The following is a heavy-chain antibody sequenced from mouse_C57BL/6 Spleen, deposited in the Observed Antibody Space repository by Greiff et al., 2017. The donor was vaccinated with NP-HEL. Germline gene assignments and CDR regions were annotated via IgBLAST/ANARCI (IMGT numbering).Heavy chain of an antibody. CDR1: GYTFTEYT. Sequence: QVQLQQSGAELVKPGASVKLSCKASGYTFTEYTIHWVKQRSGQGLEWLGWFYPGSGSIKYNEKFKDKATLNADKSSSTVYMELSILTSEDAAVYFCARHEEGPYGYDGSMDYWGQGTSVTVSS. CDR3: ARHEEGPYGYDGSMDY. J-gene: IGHJ4*01. D-gene: IGHD2-2*01. V-gene: IGHV1-62-2*01. CDR2: FYPGSGSI.